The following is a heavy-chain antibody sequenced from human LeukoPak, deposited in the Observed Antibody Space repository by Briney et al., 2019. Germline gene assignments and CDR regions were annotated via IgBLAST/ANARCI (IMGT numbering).Heavy chain of an antibody. CDR1: GFTFSSYS. J-gene: IGHJ4*02. CDR2: MSSSSSTI. Sequence: EGSLRLSCAASGFTFSSYSMNWVRQAPGKGLEWVSYMSSSSSTIYYADSVKGRFAIYRDNSKNTLHLQMNSLRAEDTALYYCAKATTAIVVDNFFDYWGQGTLVSVSS. V-gene: IGHV3-48*01. CDR3: AKATTAIVVDNFFDY. D-gene: IGHD3-22*01.